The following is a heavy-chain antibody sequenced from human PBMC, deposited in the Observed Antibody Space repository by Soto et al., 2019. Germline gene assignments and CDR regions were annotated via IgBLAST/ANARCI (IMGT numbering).Heavy chain of an antibody. CDR2: ISYDGSNK. D-gene: IGHD1-7*01. V-gene: IGHV3-30-3*01. Sequence: PGGSLRLSCAASGFTFSSYAMHWVRQAPGKGLEWVAVISYDGSNKYYADSVKGRFTISRDNSKNTLYLQMNSLRAEDTAVYYCARGELELRPLDYWGQGTLVTVSS. J-gene: IGHJ4*02. CDR3: ARGELELRPLDY. CDR1: GFTFSSYA.